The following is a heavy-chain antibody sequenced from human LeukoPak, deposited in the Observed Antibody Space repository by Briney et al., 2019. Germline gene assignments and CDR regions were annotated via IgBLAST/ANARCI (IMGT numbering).Heavy chain of an antibody. CDR2: IYYSGST. V-gene: IGHV4-59*12. J-gene: IGHJ5*02. Sequence: SETLSLTCTVSGGSISSYYWSWIRQPPGKGLEWIGYIYYSGSTNYNPSLKSRVTISIDTSKNQFSLKLSSVTAADTAVYYCARRGPPRTMLRGVKSGWFDPWGQGTLVTVSS. D-gene: IGHD3-10*01. CDR3: ARRGPPRTMLRGVKSGWFDP. CDR1: GGSISSYY.